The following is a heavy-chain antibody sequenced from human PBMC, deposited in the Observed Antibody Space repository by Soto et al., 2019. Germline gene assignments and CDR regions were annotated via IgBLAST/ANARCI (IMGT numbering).Heavy chain of an antibody. CDR3: ARDQYDSSGYYGFLDY. Sequence: EVQLVESGGGLVQPGGSLRLSCAASGFTFSRYNMNWARQAPGKGLEWVSYISSSTSTIYYADSVKGRFTISRDNAKNSLYLQMNSLRDEDTAVYYCARDQYDSSGYYGFLDYWGQGTLVTVSS. CDR2: ISSSTSTI. V-gene: IGHV3-48*02. J-gene: IGHJ4*02. D-gene: IGHD3-22*01. CDR1: GFTFSRYN.